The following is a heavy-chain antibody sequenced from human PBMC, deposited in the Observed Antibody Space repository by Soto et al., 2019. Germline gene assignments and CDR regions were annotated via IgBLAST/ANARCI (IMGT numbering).Heavy chain of an antibody. D-gene: IGHD2-2*01. CDR3: ARVSRPGYQLLNWFDP. CDR1: GGTFSSYA. J-gene: IGHJ5*02. Sequence: QVQLVQSGAEVKKPGSSVKVSCKASGGTFSSYAISWVRQAPGQGLEWMGGIIPIFGTANYAQKFQGRVTITADESTSTAYIELSSRRSEDTAVYYCARVSRPGYQLLNWFDPWGQGTLVTVSS. CDR2: IIPIFGTA. V-gene: IGHV1-69*01.